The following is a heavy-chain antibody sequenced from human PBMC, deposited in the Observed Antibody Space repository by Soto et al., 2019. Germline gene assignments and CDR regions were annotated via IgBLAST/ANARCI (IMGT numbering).Heavy chain of an antibody. J-gene: IGHJ4*02. CDR3: ASADIVATIWFDY. D-gene: IGHD5-12*01. CDR1: GGSISSGDYY. Sequence: SETLSLTCTVSGGSISSGDYYWSWIRQPPGKGLEWIGYIYYTGSTYYNPSLKSRLTISIDTSKNQFSLKLTSVTAADTAVYYCASADIVATIWFDYWGQGTLVTASS. CDR2: IYYTGST. V-gene: IGHV4-30-4*01.